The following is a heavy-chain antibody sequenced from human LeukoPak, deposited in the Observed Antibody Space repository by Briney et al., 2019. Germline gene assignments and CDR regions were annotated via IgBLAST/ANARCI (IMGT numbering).Heavy chain of an antibody. CDR3: AKDFLIAVAGTIDY. D-gene: IGHD6-19*01. Sequence: GGSLRLSCAASGFTFSTYAMSWVRQAPGKGLEWVSAISGSGGSTYYADSVRGRFTISRDNSKNTLYLQMNSLRAEDTAVYYCAKDFLIAVAGTIDYWGQGTLVTVSS. J-gene: IGHJ4*02. CDR1: GFTFSTYA. V-gene: IGHV3-23*01. CDR2: ISGSGGST.